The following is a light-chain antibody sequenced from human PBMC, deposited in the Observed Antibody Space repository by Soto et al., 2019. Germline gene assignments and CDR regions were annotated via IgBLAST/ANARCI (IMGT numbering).Light chain of an antibody. V-gene: IGKV1-39*01. Sequence: DIQMTQSPSSLSASVGDRVTITCRASPSISNYLNWSQQTPGKAPKLLIYGASTLQGGVPSRFSGGGSGTAFTLTISSLQPEDFTADVCQQSYSTTLFTFVGGTKV. J-gene: IGKJ4*01. CDR1: PSISNY. CDR3: QQSYSTTLFT. CDR2: GAS.